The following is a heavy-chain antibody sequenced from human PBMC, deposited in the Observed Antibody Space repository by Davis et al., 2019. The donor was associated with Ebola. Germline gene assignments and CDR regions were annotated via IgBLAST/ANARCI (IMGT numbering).Heavy chain of an antibody. J-gene: IGHJ6*02. CDR1: RGHYSPSD. Sequence: AASVKVSRKASRGHYSPSDPTPARHVSGYGLEWMGRVVPTLRITNYAQKFRARVTISADKSTGTAYMEFSGLRFEDTAVYYCARGPLGGRGMDVWCQGTTVTVSS. CDR3: ARGPLGGRGMDV. CDR2: VVPTLRIT. D-gene: IGHD3-10*01. V-gene: IGHV1-69*04.